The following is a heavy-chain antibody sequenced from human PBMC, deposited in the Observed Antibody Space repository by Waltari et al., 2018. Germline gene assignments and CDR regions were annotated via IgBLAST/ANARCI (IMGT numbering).Heavy chain of an antibody. J-gene: IGHJ4*02. CDR3: AYGDYEAFDY. CDR1: GFTFSSYW. CDR2: IKQDGSEK. D-gene: IGHD4-17*01. Sequence: SGFTFSSYWMSWVRQAPGKGLEWVANIKQDGSEKYYVDSVKGRFTISRDNAKNSLYLQMNSLRAEDTAVYYCAYGDYEAFDYWGQGTLVTVSS. V-gene: IGHV3-7*01.